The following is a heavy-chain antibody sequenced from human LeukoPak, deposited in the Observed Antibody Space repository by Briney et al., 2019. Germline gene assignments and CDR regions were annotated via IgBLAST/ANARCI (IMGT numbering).Heavy chain of an antibody. V-gene: IGHV4-34*01. J-gene: IGHJ4*02. CDR1: GGSFSGYY. CDR3: ARPRSGYYGSGSYGFIDY. D-gene: IGHD3-10*01. CDR2: INHSGST. Sequence: SETLSLTCAVYGGSFSGYYWSWIRQPPGKGLEWIGEINHSGSTNYNPSLKSRVTISVDTSKDQFSLKLSSVTAADTAVYYCARPRSGYYGSGSYGFIDYWGQGTLVTVSS.